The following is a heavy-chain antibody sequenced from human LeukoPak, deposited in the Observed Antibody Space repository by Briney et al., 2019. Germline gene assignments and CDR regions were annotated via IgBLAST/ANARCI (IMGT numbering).Heavy chain of an antibody. D-gene: IGHD2-21*02. J-gene: IGHJ6*04. V-gene: IGHV1-58*02. CDR3: ATDPLAYCGGDCYPLGMDV. CDR1: GFTFTSSA. Sequence: TSVKVSCKASGFTFTSSAMQWVRQARGQRLEWIGWIVVGSGNTSYAQKFRERVTITRDMSTSTAYMELSSLRSEDTAVYYCATDPLAYCGGDCYPLGMDVWGKGTTVTVSS. CDR2: IVVGSGNT.